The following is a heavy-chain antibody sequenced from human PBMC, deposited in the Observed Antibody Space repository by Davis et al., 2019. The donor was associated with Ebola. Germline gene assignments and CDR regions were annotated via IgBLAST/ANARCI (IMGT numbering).Heavy chain of an antibody. J-gene: IGHJ6*02. V-gene: IGHV3-49*04. CDR2: IRSKAYGGTT. CDR3: TRDRDIVVVPAAHPSGMDV. CDR1: GSTFAAYA. D-gene: IGHD2-2*01. Sequence: GGLLRSPCTAPGSTFAAYAMSWVCKAPGKGLEGGGFIRSKAYGGTTEYAASVKGRSTTSRDDSKSIAYQQMNSLKTEDTAVYYCTRDRDIVVVPAAHPSGMDVWGQGTTVTVSS.